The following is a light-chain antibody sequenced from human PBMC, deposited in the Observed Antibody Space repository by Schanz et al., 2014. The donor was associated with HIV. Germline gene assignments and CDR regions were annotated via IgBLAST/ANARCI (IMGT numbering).Light chain of an antibody. CDR1: HNIGNW. CDR2: QAF. Sequence: DIQMTQSPSTLSASVGDRITITCRASHNIGNWLTWYQQKPGEAPYPLIYQAFSLKIGVPARFSGSGSGTEFTLTISSLQPDDFATYYCQQYAVSSWTFGLGTRV. CDR3: QQYAVSSWT. J-gene: IGKJ1*01. V-gene: IGKV1-5*03.